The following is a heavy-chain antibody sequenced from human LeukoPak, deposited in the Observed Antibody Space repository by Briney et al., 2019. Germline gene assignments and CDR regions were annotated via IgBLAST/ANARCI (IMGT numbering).Heavy chain of an antibody. D-gene: IGHD6-19*01. V-gene: IGHV3-23*01. CDR3: AKVSGKQWPKSYFDY. CDR1: GFTFSSYA. CDR2: ISGSGGST. J-gene: IGHJ4*02. Sequence: GGSLRLSCAASGFTFSSYAMSWFRQAPGKGLKWVSAISGSGGSTYYADSVKGRFTISRDNSKNTLYLQMNSLRAEDTAVYYCAKVSGKQWPKSYFDYWGQGTLVTVSS.